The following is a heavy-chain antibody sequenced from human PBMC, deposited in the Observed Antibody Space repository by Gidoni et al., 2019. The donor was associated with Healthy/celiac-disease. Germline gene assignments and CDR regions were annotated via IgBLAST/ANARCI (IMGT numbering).Heavy chain of an antibody. Sequence: QLQLQESGPGLVKPSETLSLTCTVSGGSISSSSYYWGWIRQPPGKGLEWIGSIYYSGSTYYNPSLKSRVTISVDTSKNQFSLKLSSVTAADTAVYYCATNYYDSSGLGYPFDYWGQGTLVTVSS. CDR3: ATNYYDSSGLGYPFDY. J-gene: IGHJ4*02. D-gene: IGHD3-22*01. CDR1: GGSISSSSYY. V-gene: IGHV4-39*01. CDR2: IYYSGST.